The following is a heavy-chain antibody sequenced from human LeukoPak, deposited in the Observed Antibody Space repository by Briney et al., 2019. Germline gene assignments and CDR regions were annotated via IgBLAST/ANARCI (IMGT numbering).Heavy chain of an antibody. CDR1: GFIFHNAW. Sequence: PGGSLRLSCAASGFIFHNAWMTWVRQAPGKGLEWVGRIKSNPDGGTADYAAPVKGRFIISRDDSKNTLYLQLNSLKTEDTAVCYCTTLSYDVHYWGQGTLVTVSS. J-gene: IGHJ4*02. CDR2: IKSNPDGGTA. CDR3: TTLSYDVHY. V-gene: IGHV3-15*05. D-gene: IGHD3-3*01.